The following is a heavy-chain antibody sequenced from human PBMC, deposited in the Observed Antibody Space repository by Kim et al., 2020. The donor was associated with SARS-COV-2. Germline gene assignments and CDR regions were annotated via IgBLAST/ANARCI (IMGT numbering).Heavy chain of an antibody. CDR3: ARYLQSGFGKEYYYGMDV. J-gene: IGHJ6*02. V-gene: IGHV3-53*01. D-gene: IGHD3-10*01. CDR2: IYSGGRT. Sequence: GGSLRLSCAASGFTVSSNYMSWVRQAPGKGLEWVSVIYSGGRTYYADSVKGRFTISRDNSKNTLYLQMNSLRAEDTAVYYCARYLQSGFGKEYYYGMDVWGQGTTVTVSS. CDR1: GFTVSSNY.